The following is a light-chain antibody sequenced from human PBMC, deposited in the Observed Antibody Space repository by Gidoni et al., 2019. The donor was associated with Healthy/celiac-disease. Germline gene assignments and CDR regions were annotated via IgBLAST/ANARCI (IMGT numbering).Light chain of an antibody. J-gene: IGKJ2*01. CDR1: QSVSSY. V-gene: IGKV3-11*01. CDR2: AAS. CDR3: QQRSNWPMMYT. Sequence: DIELTQSPSTLSLSPGERATISCRASQSVSSYLAWYQQKPGQAPRLLIYAASNLATGIPSRFSGSGSGTDFTLTISSLEPEDFAVYYCQQRSNWPMMYTFGQGTKLEIK.